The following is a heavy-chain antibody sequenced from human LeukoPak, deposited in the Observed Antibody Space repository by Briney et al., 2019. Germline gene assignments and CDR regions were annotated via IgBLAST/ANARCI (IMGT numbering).Heavy chain of an antibody. CDR1: GFTFSTYG. CDR2: TAFNGSNNDYVT. V-gene: IGHV3-30*03. CDR3: ARDGGSGWRGTVRF. J-gene: IGHJ3*01. D-gene: IGHD6-19*01. Sequence: GGSLRLSCAASGFTFSTYGMHWVRQAPGKGLEWVAVTAFNGSNNDYVTSYANSVKGRFTISRDNSKNTLYLQMSSLRAEDTAVYYCARDGGSGWRGTVRFWGQGTMLIVSS.